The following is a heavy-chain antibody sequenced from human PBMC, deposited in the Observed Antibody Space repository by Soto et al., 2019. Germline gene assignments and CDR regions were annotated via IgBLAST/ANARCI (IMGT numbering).Heavy chain of an antibody. J-gene: IGHJ4*02. V-gene: IGHV4-30-4*01. Sequence: SETLSLTCTVSGGSISSGDYYWSWIRQPPGKRLEWIGYIYYSGSTYYNTSLKSRVTISVDTSKNQFSLKLSSVTAADTAVYYCARFPNYYDSSGYYSETFDYWGQGTLVTVSS. CDR1: GGSISSGDYY. D-gene: IGHD3-22*01. CDR2: IYYSGST. CDR3: ARFPNYYDSSGYYSETFDY.